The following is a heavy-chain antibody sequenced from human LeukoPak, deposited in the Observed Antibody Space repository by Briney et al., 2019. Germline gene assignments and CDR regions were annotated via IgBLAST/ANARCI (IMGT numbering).Heavy chain of an antibody. Sequence: GGSLRLSCAVSGFTFSSNYMSWVRQAPGKGLEWVSVIYSGGSTYYADSVKGRFTISRDDSKNTLYLQMNSLRAEDTAVYFCARHYSDSSGYYFYFDSWGQGTLVTVSS. CDR1: GFTFSSNY. CDR2: IYSGGST. V-gene: IGHV3-53*01. J-gene: IGHJ4*02. CDR3: ARHYSDSSGYYFYFDS. D-gene: IGHD3-22*01.